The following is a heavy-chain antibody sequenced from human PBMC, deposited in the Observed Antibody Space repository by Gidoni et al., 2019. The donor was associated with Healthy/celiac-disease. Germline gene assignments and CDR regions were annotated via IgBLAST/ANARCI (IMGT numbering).Heavy chain of an antibody. Sequence: QMQLVDSGGGVVQPGRSLRLSCAASGFTFRRYGMPWVRQAPGKGLGWVAVIWYDGSNKYYADSVKGRFTISRDNSKNTRYLQMNSLRAEDTAVYYCARPFGEVIYYYYGMDVWGQGTTVTVSS. CDR2: IWYDGSNK. V-gene: IGHV3-33*01. CDR3: ARPFGEVIYYYYGMDV. J-gene: IGHJ6*02. CDR1: GFTFRRYG. D-gene: IGHD3-10*01.